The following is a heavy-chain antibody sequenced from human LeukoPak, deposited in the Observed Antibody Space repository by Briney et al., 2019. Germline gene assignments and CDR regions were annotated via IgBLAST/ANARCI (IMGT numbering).Heavy chain of an antibody. J-gene: IGHJ6*03. CDR1: GYTFTVYY. V-gene: IGHV1-2*02. D-gene: IGHD5-12*01. CDR2: INPNSGGT. CDR3: ARGATGNRDYYYYMDV. Sequence: GASVTVSFKSSGYTFTVYYMHWVRQAPGQGLEWMGWINPNSGGTNYAQKFQGRVTMTRDTSISTAYMELSRLRSDDTAVYYCARGATGNRDYYYYMDVWGKGTTVTVSS.